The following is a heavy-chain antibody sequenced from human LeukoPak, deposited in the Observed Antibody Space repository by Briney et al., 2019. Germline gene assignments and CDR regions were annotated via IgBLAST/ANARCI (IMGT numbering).Heavy chain of an antibody. CDR3: ARQVVAVAGTGYFDY. J-gene: IGHJ4*02. CDR2: IYYSGNT. Sequence: SSETLSLTCTVSGGSIGSSSYYWGWIRQPPGEGLEWIGSIYYSGNTYYNPSLKSRVTISVDTSKNQFSLKLSSVTAADTAVYFCARQVVAVAGTGYFDYWGQGTLVTVSS. V-gene: IGHV4-39*01. D-gene: IGHD6-19*01. CDR1: GGSIGSSSYY.